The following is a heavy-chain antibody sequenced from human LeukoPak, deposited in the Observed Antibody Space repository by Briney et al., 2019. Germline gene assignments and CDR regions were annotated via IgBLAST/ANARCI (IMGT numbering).Heavy chain of an antibody. CDR3: ARGPGCSGGSCSHFDY. Sequence: GGSLRLSCAAYGFTFSNYWMNWVRQAPGKGLEWVANIKQDGSEQYYVDSVKGRFTISRDNAKNSLYLQMNSLRAEDTAVYYCARGPGCSGGSCSHFDYRGQGTLVTVSS. CDR2: IKQDGSEQ. CDR1: GFTFSNYW. J-gene: IGHJ4*02. V-gene: IGHV3-7*01. D-gene: IGHD2-15*01.